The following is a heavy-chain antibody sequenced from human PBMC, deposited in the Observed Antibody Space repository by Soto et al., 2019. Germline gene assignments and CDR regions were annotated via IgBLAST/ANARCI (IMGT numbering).Heavy chain of an antibody. Sequence: QVQLQESGPGLVRPSETLSLTCPVSGGSIRNYYWAWIRQSAGKGLEWIGRIYHSGRTHYNPSLPRRVTMSIATSKNQFSLRLASVTAADTATYYCARDYDVNTALDYWYFDLWGRGTMVTVSS. D-gene: IGHD3-16*01. CDR2: IYHSGRT. CDR3: ARDYDVNTALDYWYFDL. CDR1: GGSIRNYY. J-gene: IGHJ2*01. V-gene: IGHV4-4*07.